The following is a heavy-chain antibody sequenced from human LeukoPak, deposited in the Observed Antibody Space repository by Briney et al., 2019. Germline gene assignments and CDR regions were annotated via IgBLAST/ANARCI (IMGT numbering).Heavy chain of an antibody. CDR2: FYVGGAT. Sequence: PGGSLRLSCAASGFTFSYAWMTWVRQAPGKGLEWVSVFYVGGATYYADSVKGRFTISRDNSENTLYLQMKSLRAEDTAVYYCARGDGYNFFDYWGQGTLVTVSS. D-gene: IGHD5-24*01. V-gene: IGHV3-53*01. CDR1: GFTFSYAW. CDR3: ARGDGYNFFDY. J-gene: IGHJ4*02.